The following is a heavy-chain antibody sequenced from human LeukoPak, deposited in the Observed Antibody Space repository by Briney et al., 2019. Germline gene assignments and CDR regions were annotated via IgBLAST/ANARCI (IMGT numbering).Heavy chain of an antibody. CDR2: ISSNGGST. Sequence: GGSLRLSCAASGFTFSSYAMHWVRQAPGKGLEYVSAISSNGGSTYYANSVKGRFTISRDNSKNTLYLQMGSLRAEDMAVYYCAKDGDSSGWYKDYYYYYYMDVWGKGTTVTVSS. CDR3: AKDGDSSGWYKDYYYYYYMDV. J-gene: IGHJ6*03. V-gene: IGHV3-64*01. CDR1: GFTFSSYA. D-gene: IGHD6-19*01.